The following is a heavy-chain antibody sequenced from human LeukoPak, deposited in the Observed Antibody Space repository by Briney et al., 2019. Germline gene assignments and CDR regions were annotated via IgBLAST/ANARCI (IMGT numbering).Heavy chain of an antibody. D-gene: IGHD2-2*01. V-gene: IGHV4-4*07. CDR3: ARGIVVVPAAEYYFDY. CDR2: IYTSGST. Sequence: SETLSLTCTVSGGSISSYYWSWIRQPAGKGLEWIGRIYTSGSTNYNPSLKSRVTMSVDTSKNQFSLKLSSVTAADTAVYYCARGIVVVPAAEYYFDYWGQGTLVTVSS. CDR1: GGSISSYY. J-gene: IGHJ4*02.